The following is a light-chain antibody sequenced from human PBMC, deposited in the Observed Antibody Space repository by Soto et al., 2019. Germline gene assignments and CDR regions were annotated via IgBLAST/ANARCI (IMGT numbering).Light chain of an antibody. V-gene: IGKV3-11*01. J-gene: IGKJ5*01. CDR1: QSVNAY. CDR3: QQRSQWPPMT. CDR2: DAS. Sequence: VFTQSPVTLSLSPGERATLSCRASQSVNAYLAWYQQKPGQAPRLLIYDASIRATGVPARFSGSGSGTDFSLTISSLEPEDVAVYYCQQRSQWPPMTFGQGTRLEIK.